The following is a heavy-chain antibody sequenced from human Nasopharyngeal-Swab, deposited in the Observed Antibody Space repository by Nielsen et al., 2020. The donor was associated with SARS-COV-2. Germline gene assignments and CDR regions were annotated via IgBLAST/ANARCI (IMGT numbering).Heavy chain of an antibody. CDR3: ARDIGHSSGWYSYYSYGMDV. CDR2: ISYDGSKK. CDR1: GFTFGYYG. Sequence: GESLKISCAASGFTFGYYGMHWVRQAPGKGLERVAVISYDGSKKYYVDSVKGRLTISRDNSKNTLYLQMNSLRAEDTAAYYCARDIGHSSGWYSYYSYGMDVWGQGTPVTVSS. V-gene: IGHV3-30*03. D-gene: IGHD6-19*01. J-gene: IGHJ6*02.